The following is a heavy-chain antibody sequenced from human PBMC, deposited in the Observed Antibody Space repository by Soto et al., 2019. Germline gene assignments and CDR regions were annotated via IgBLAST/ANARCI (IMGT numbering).Heavy chain of an antibody. CDR2: TYYRSKWYN. CDR3: ARDWVDSSGYYQYYYGMDV. V-gene: IGHV6-1*01. Sequence: SQTLSLTCAISGDSVSSNSAAWNWIRQSPSRGLEWLGRTYYRSKWYNDYAVSVKSRITINPDTSKNQFSLQLNSVTPEDTAVYYCARDWVDSSGYYQYYYGMDVWGKGTTVTVS. D-gene: IGHD3-22*01. J-gene: IGHJ6*04. CDR1: GDSVSSNSAA.